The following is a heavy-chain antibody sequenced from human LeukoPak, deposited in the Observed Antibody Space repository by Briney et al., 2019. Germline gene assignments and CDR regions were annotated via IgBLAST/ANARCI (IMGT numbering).Heavy chain of an antibody. CDR2: ISGSGVMT. Sequence: GGSLRLSCAASGFTFSNYAMSWVRQAPGKGLEWVSGISGSGVMTYYADSVKGRFTISRHNSKNTVYLQMNSLRAEDTAVYYCAKGLSYLFDYWGQGTLVTVSS. J-gene: IGHJ4*02. V-gene: IGHV3-23*01. CDR1: GFTFSNYA. CDR3: AKGLSYLFDY. D-gene: IGHD3-10*01.